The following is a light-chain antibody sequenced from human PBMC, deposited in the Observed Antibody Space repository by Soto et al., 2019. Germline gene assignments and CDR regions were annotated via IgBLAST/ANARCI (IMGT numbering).Light chain of an antibody. J-gene: IGKJ3*01. CDR1: QSVSSSY. V-gene: IGKV3-20*01. CDR2: AAS. CDR3: QQYGSSPFT. Sequence: EIVLTQSPGTLSLSPGERATLSCRASQSVSSSYLGWYQQKPGQAPRLLIYAASSRATGIPDRFSGSGSGTDFTLTISRLEPEDFAVYYCQQYGSSPFTVGPGTKVDIK.